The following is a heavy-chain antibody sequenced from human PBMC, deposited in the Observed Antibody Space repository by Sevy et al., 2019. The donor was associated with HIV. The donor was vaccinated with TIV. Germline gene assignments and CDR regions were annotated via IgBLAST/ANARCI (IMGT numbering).Heavy chain of an antibody. CDR2: IKQDRSEN. CDR1: GFTFSNFW. CDR3: ARDHPSTAPFDY. J-gene: IGHJ4*02. V-gene: IGHV3-7*03. D-gene: IGHD2-21*02. Sequence: GGSLRLSCAASGFTFSNFWMSWVRQAPGKGLEFVANIKQDRSENFYADSVKGRFTISRDNAKNSLFLQMNNLRVEETAVYYCARDHPSTAPFDYWGQGTLVTVSS.